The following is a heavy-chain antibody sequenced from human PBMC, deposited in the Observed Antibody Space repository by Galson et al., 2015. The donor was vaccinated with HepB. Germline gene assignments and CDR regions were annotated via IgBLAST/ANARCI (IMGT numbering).Heavy chain of an antibody. CDR2: VSDHGANT. Sequence: SLRLSCAASGFTFSNYAMTWVRQAPGKGLEWVSSVSDHGANTYSADSVKGRFTISRDNAKNTLYLQMSSLRADDAAVYYCAQPTRSDWLVLQHWGQGTLVTVSS. CDR3: AQPTRSDWLVLQH. D-gene: IGHD3-9*01. V-gene: IGHV3-23*01. CDR1: GFTFSNYA. J-gene: IGHJ1*01.